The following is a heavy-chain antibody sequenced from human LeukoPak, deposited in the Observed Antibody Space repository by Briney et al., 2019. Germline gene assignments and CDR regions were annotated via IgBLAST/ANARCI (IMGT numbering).Heavy chain of an antibody. Sequence: GGSLRLSCAASGFTFDDYGMTWVRQAPGKGLEWVSGINWNGGNTGYTDSVKGRFTISRDNAKNSLYLQMNSLRAEDTALYYCARLGGSGTYSYFDYWGQGTLVTVSS. CDR2: INWNGGNT. V-gene: IGHV3-20*04. D-gene: IGHD3-10*01. J-gene: IGHJ4*02. CDR1: GFTFDDYG. CDR3: ARLGGSGTYSYFDY.